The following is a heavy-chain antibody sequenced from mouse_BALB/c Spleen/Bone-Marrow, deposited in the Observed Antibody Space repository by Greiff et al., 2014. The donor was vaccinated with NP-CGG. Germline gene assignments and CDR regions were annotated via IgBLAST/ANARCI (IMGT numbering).Heavy chain of an antibody. J-gene: IGHJ3*01. CDR1: GFTFSSYT. V-gene: IGHV5-12-2*01. Sequence: SGGNLVQPGGSLKLSCAASGFTFSSYTMSWVRQTPEKRLEWVAYISNGGGSTYYPDTVKGRFTISRDNATNTLYLQMSSLKSEDTAMYYCARQSYEGFAYWGQGTLVTVSA. CDR2: ISNGGGST. D-gene: IGHD2-3*01. CDR3: ARQSYEGFAY.